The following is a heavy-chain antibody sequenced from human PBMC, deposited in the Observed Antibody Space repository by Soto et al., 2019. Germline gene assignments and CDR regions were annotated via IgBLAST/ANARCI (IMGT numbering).Heavy chain of an antibody. V-gene: IGHV3-43*01. Sequence: GESLKISCAASGFTFDDYTMHWVRQAPGKGLEWVSLISWDGGSTYYADSVKGRFTISRDNSKNSLYLQMNSLRTEDTALYYCAKGSARGYYYYGMDVWGQGTTVTVSS. CDR2: ISWDGGST. D-gene: IGHD3-10*01. J-gene: IGHJ6*02. CDR3: AKGSARGYYYYGMDV. CDR1: GFTFDDYT.